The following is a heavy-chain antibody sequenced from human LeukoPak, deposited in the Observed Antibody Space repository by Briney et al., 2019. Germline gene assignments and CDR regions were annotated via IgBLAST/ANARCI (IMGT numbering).Heavy chain of an antibody. CDR3: TTISPYYYDSGYPNGDY. V-gene: IGHV3-15*01. CDR2: IKSKTDGGTT. J-gene: IGHJ4*02. Sequence: PGGSLRLSCAASGFTFSHARMSWVRQAPGKGLEWVGLIKSKTDGGTTDFAAPVKGRFTISRDDSKNTLYLQMNSLTTEDTAVYYCTTISPYYYDSGYPNGDYWGQGTLVSVSS. D-gene: IGHD3-22*01. CDR1: GFTFSHAR.